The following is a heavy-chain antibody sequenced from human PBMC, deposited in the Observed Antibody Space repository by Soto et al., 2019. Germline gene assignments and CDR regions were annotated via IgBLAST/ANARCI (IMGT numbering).Heavy chain of an antibody. D-gene: IGHD3-3*01. CDR2: INPSGGST. CDR3: ARDPHFGVVIYYYGMDV. V-gene: IGHV1-46*01. CDR1: GYTFTSYY. Sequence: GASVKVSCKASGYTFTSYYMHWVRQAPGQGLEWMGIINPSGGSTSYAQKFQGRVTMTRDTSTSTVYMELSSLRSEDTAVYYCARDPHFGVVIYYYGMDVWGKGTTVTVSS. J-gene: IGHJ6*04.